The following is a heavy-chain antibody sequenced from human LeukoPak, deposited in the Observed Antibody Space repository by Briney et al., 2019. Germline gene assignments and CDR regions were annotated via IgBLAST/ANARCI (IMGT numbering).Heavy chain of an antibody. CDR3: AKDLGVIDPAFDS. J-gene: IGHJ4*02. CDR2: VSWNSGTI. CDR1: GFTFSDYA. V-gene: IGHV3-9*01. D-gene: IGHD3-16*02. Sequence: PGGSLRLSCAASGFTFSDYAMHWVRQAPGKGLEWVSGVSWNSGTIGYADSVKGRFIISRDNAKSFLFLQMNSLRPEDTAFYFCAKDLGVIDPAFDSWGQGILVTVSS.